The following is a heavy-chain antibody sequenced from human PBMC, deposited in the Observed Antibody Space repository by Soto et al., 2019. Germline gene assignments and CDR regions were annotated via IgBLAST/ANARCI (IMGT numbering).Heavy chain of an antibody. CDR1: GFIFSNYA. CDR3: AKDLIRGDGYEDPDY. D-gene: IGHD3-10*01. Sequence: EVQLLESGGGLVQPGGSLRLSCAASGFIFSNYAMFWFRQAPGKGLEWVSTIYAAGSGKYYAGSVKGRFTISRDNSRDTLSLQMDSLKAENTAIYFGAKDLIRGDGYEDPDYWGKGTLVTVSS. V-gene: IGHV3-23*01. J-gene: IGHJ4*02. CDR2: IYAAGSGK.